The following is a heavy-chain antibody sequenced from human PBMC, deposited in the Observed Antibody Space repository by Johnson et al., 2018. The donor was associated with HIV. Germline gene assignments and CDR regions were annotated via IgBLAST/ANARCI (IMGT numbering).Heavy chain of an antibody. CDR1: GFTFSSYA. V-gene: IGHV3-30-3*01. J-gene: IGHJ3*02. CDR3: ARDPLLHGSTFDI. Sequence: QVQLVESGGGVVQPGRSLRLSCAASGFTFSSYAMHWVRQAPGKGLEWVAVISYDGSNKYYADSVKGRFTISRDNSKNSLYVQMNSLRVEDTAVYYCARDPLLHGSTFDIWGPGTMVTVSS. D-gene: IGHD3-10*01. CDR2: ISYDGSNK.